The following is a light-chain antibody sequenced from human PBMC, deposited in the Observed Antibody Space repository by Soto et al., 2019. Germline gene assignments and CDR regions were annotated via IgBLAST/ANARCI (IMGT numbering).Light chain of an antibody. CDR2: DVN. CDR1: SSDVGRYNY. J-gene: IGLJ3*02. CDR3: SSYTSDITQV. V-gene: IGLV2-14*01. Sequence: QSALTQPASVSGSPGQSITISCTGTSSDVGRYNYVSWYRQHPGTAPKLIISDVNSRPSGISNRFSGSKSGNTASPTISGLQAEDEAYYYCSSYTSDITQVFGGGTQLTVL.